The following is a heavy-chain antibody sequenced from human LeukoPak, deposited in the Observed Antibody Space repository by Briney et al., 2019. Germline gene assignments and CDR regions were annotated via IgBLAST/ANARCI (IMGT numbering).Heavy chain of an antibody. CDR2: ISPNSGDT. CDR3: ARAAIAVAGDYHYHYMDV. CDR1: GYTFTGHY. V-gene: IGHV1-2*02. D-gene: IGHD6-19*01. Sequence: ASVKVSCKASGYTFTGHYMHWVRQAPGQGLEWMGWISPNSGDTDYAQRFQGRVTMTRDTSISTAYMELSRLRSDDTAVYFCARAAIAVAGDYHYHYMDVWAKGPRSPSP. J-gene: IGHJ6*03.